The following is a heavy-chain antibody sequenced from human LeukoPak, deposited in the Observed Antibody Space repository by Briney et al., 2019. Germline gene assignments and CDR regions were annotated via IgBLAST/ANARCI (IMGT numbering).Heavy chain of an antibody. D-gene: IGHD3-22*01. CDR1: GYRFTNYW. J-gene: IGHJ5*02. CDR3: ARQGVYYSDSSAFYP. V-gene: IGHV5-51*01. CDR2: SYPGDSDI. Sequence: GESLKISCKASGYRFTNYWIAWVGQMPGKGLELMGSSYPGDSDIRYSPSFQGQVPISADKSLTTAYLQWRRLKASDPAIYYCARQGVYYSDSSAFYPWGQGTRVTVSS.